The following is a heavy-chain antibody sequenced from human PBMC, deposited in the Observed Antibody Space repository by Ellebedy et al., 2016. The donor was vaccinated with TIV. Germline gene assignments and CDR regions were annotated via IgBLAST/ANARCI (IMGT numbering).Heavy chain of an antibody. CDR1: GFTFSNYW. J-gene: IGHJ4*02. Sequence: GGSLRLXCTASGFTFSNYWMHWVRQAPGKGLVWVSRIKGDGSSTSYADSVMGRFTIPRDNTKNTLSLQMNSLRAEDTALYYCVRDGVGAPPFDYWGQGTLVTVSS. D-gene: IGHD1-26*01. CDR3: VRDGVGAPPFDY. CDR2: IKGDGSST. V-gene: IGHV3-74*01.